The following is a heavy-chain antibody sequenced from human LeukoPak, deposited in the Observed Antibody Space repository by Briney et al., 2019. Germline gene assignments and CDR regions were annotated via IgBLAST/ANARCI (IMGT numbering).Heavy chain of an antibody. D-gene: IGHD1-26*01. J-gene: IGHJ4*02. CDR3: ARRRLGGTAEY. Sequence: GGSLRLSCAASGFSFSDSYMSWIRQAPGKGLEWVSYISNSGATIAYADSVKGRFTISRDNAKNSLYLQMNNLRAEDTAVYYCARRRLGGTAEYWGQGTLVTVSS. V-gene: IGHV3-11*01. CDR2: ISNSGATI. CDR1: GFSFSDSY.